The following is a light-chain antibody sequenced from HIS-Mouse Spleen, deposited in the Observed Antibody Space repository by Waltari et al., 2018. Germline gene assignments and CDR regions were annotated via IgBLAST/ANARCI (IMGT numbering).Light chain of an antibody. CDR1: TRDVGGYHY. J-gene: IGLJ2*01. CDR3: SSYAGSNIVV. Sequence: QSALTQPPSASGSPGQSVTISCTGTTRDVGGYHYVSWYQQPPGKAPKLMIYEVSKRPSGVPDRFSGSKSGNTASLTVSGLQAEDEADYYCSSYAGSNIVVFGGGTKLTVL. CDR2: EVS. V-gene: IGLV2-8*01.